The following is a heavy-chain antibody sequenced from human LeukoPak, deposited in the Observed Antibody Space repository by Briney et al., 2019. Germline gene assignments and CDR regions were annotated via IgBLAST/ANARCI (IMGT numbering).Heavy chain of an antibody. V-gene: IGHV4-4*07. Sequence: SETLSLTRTVSGGSISSVYWSWIRQPAGKWREWSLRIYTIGSTNDNPSLKSRVTMSVDTSKNPFSLKPSSVTDADTAVYYCERGPYCSSTSCYYYYYYYMDVWGKGTTVTVSS. CDR3: ERGPYCSSTSCYYYYYYYMDV. D-gene: IGHD2-2*01. CDR2: IYTIGST. CDR1: GGSISSVY. J-gene: IGHJ6*03.